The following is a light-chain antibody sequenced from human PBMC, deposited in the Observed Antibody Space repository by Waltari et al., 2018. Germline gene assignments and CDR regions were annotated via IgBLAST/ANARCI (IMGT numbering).Light chain of an antibody. J-gene: IGLJ2*01. CDR3: LSFRGGNTWV. V-gene: IGLV2-11*02. Sequence: QAALTQPPSVSKSLGQAVTIPCPGTSNAVGGYNDFSWYQQYPGTAPRLVIYDVNIRASGVSDRFSGSKSGKTASLTISGLQAEDEADYYCLSFRGGNTWVFGGGTRLTVL. CDR1: SNAVGGYND. CDR2: DVN.